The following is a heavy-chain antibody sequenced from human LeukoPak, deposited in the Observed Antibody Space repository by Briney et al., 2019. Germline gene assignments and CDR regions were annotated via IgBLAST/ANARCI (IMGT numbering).Heavy chain of an antibody. V-gene: IGHV3-20*04. CDR3: ARGYSSSSPGY. CDR1: GFTFDDYG. D-gene: IGHD6-13*01. CDR2: INWNGGST. J-gene: IGHJ4*02. Sequence: GGSLRLSCAASGFTFDDYGMSWVRQAPGKGLEWVSGINWNGGSTGYADSVKGRFTISRDNAKNSLYLQMNSLRAEDTAVYYCARGYSSSSPGYWGQGTLVTVSP.